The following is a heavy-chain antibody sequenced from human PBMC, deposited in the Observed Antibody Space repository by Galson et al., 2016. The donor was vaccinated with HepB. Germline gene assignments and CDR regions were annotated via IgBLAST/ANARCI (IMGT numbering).Heavy chain of an antibody. J-gene: IGHJ4*02. D-gene: IGHD3-10*01. CDR1: GFTFSTFS. CDR2: ISSSSSAI. Sequence: SLRLSCAASGFTFSTFSMNWVRQAPGKGLEWVSYISSSSSAIYYADSVKGRFTISRDNAKNTLYLQMNSLRDEDTAVYYCARDRGSYSPFDYWGQGTLVAVSS. V-gene: IGHV3-48*02. CDR3: ARDRGSYSPFDY.